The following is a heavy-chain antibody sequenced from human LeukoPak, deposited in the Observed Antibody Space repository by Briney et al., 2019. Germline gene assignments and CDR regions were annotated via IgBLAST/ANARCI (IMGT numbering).Heavy chain of an antibody. V-gene: IGHV4-39*01. CDR2: LFSNGRT. CDR3: ASSTSRYSTSHYYFDL. D-gene: IGHD2-15*01. CDR1: GASFSDSRYY. Sequence: PSETLSLTCTVFGASFSDSRYYWGWVRQSPGKGLEWIATLFSNGRTFYNSSLKSRVTMSVDTSKSQFSLKLSSVTAADTAVYYCASSTSRYSTSHYYFDLWGQGALVTVSS. J-gene: IGHJ4*02.